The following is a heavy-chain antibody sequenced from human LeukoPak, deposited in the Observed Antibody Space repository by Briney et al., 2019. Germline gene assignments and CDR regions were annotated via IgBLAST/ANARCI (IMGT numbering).Heavy chain of an antibody. CDR1: GGSISSYY. D-gene: IGHD1-26*01. V-gene: IGHV4-59*08. CDR2: IYYSGST. J-gene: IGHJ3*02. Sequence: SPSETLSLTCTVSGGSISSYYWSWIRQPPGKGLEWIGYIYYSGSTNYNPSLKSRVTISVDTSKNQFSLKLSSVTAADTAVYYCAISYFGVFDIWGQGTMVTVSS. CDR3: AISYFGVFDI.